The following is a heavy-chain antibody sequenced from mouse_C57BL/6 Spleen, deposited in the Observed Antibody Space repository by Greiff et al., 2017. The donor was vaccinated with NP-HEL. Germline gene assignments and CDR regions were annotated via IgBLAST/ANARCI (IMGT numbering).Heavy chain of an antibody. D-gene: IGHD1-1*01. V-gene: IGHV1-5*01. J-gene: IGHJ3*01. CDR2: IYPGNSDT. CDR1: GYTFTSYW. CDR3: SPYYGSSYVSFAY. Sequence: SGTVLARPGASVKMSCKTSGYTFTSYWMHWVKQRPGQGLEWIGAIYPGNSDTSYNQKFKGKAKLTAVTSASTAYMELSSLTNEDSAVYYCSPYYGSSYVSFAYWGQGTLVTVSA.